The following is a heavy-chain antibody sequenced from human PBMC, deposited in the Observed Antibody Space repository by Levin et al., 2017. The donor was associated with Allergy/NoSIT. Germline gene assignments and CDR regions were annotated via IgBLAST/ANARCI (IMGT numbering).Heavy chain of an antibody. Sequence: GESLKISCAASGFTFDDYGMRWVRQAPGKGLEWVSNINWNGGSTGYADSVKGRFTISRDNAKNSLYLQMNSLRAEDTALYYCARDDAYFDYWGQGTLVTVSS. CDR1: GFTFDDYG. CDR3: ARDDAYFDY. CDR2: INWNGGST. V-gene: IGHV3-20*04. J-gene: IGHJ4*02.